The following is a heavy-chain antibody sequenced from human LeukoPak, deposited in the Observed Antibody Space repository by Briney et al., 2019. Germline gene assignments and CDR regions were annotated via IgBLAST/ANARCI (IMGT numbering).Heavy chain of an antibody. CDR2: ISSRSDTI. V-gene: IGHV3-11*01. CDR3: ARGWNYGEPAFAS. CDR1: GFTFSDYF. Sequence: KSGGSLRLSCAASGFTFSDYFMSWIRQAPGKGLEWVAYISSRSDTIYYADSVRGRFIISRDNAMSSLYLQMNSLRAEDTAVYYCARGWNYGEPAFASWGQGTLVTVSS. J-gene: IGHJ4*02. D-gene: IGHD4-17*01.